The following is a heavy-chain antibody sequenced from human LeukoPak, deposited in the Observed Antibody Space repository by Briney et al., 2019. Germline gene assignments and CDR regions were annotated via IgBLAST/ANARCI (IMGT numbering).Heavy chain of an antibody. J-gene: IGHJ5*02. D-gene: IGHD2-2*01. Sequence: ASETLSLTCTVSGDSISTYYWSWIRQPAGKGLEWIGRIYISGSTNYNPSLKSRVAMSVDTSKNQFSLKLSSMTAADTAVYYCAREVYCSSTSCYGGFDPWGQGTLVTVSS. V-gene: IGHV4-4*07. CDR3: AREVYCSSTSCYGGFDP. CDR2: IYISGST. CDR1: GDSISTYY.